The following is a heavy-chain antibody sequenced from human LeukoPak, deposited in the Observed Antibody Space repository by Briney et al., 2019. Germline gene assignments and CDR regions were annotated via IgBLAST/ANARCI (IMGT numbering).Heavy chain of an antibody. CDR2: ISGSGGST. Sequence: PGRSLRLSCAASGFTFSSYGMHWVRQAPGKGLEWVSAISGSGGSTYYADSVKGRFTISRDNSKNTLYLQMNSLRAEDTAVYYCAKSKEQWLINYFDYWGQGTLVTVSS. CDR1: GFTFSSYG. CDR3: AKSKEQWLINYFDY. D-gene: IGHD6-19*01. J-gene: IGHJ4*02. V-gene: IGHV3-23*01.